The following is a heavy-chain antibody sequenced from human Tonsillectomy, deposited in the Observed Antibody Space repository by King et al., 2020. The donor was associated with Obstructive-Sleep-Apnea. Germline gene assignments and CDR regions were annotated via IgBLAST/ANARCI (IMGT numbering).Heavy chain of an antibody. D-gene: IGHD2-21*02. CDR3: AQGGRSVVVTTPSEY. CDR2: ISYDGSNK. CDR1: GFTFSSYG. V-gene: IGHV3-30*18. Sequence: VQLVESGGGVVQPGRSLRLSCAASGFTFSSYGMHWVRQAPGKGLEWVAVISYDGSNKYYADSVKGRFTISRDNSKNTLYLQMNNLRVEDTAVYYCAQGGRSVVVTTPSEYWGQGTLVTVSS. J-gene: IGHJ4*02.